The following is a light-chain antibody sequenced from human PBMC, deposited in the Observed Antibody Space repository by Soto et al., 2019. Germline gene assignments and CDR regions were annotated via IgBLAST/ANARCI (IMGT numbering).Light chain of an antibody. CDR1: SSNIGAGYD. Sequence: QSVLTQPPSVSGAPGQRVTISCTGSSSNIGAGYDVHWYQQLPGTAPKLLIYGNSNRPSGVPDRFSGSKSGTSASLAITGRQAEDEADYDCQSYDSSLSGSGVFGTGTQLTVL. CDR3: QSYDSSLSGSGV. V-gene: IGLV1-40*01. J-gene: IGLJ1*01. CDR2: GNS.